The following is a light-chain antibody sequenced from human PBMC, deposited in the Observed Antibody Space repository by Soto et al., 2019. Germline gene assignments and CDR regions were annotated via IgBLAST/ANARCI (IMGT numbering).Light chain of an antibody. CDR2: KAS. J-gene: IGKJ2*01. CDR3: QQYNSYSRT. CDR1: QSISSW. Sequence: DIQMTQSPSTLSASVGDRITITCRASQSISSWLAWYQQKPGKAPKLLIYKASSLESGVPPRFSGGGPSTQFTLNISSLQPDDFATYYCQQYNSYSRTFGQGTKLEIK. V-gene: IGKV1-5*03.